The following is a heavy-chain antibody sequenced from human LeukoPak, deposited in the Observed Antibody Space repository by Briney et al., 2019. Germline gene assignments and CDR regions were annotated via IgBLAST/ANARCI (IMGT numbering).Heavy chain of an antibody. J-gene: IGHJ6*02. Sequence: GGSLRLSCAASGFTFSSYEMNWVRQAPGKGLESVAYISSSGGIIYYADSVKGRFTISRDNAKNSLYLQMNSLRAEDTAVYYCARDPITPRYFDWFEPYYYYGMDVWGQGTTVTVSS. CDR2: ISSSGGII. D-gene: IGHD3-9*01. CDR3: ARDPITPRYFDWFEPYYYYGMDV. V-gene: IGHV3-48*03. CDR1: GFTFSSYE.